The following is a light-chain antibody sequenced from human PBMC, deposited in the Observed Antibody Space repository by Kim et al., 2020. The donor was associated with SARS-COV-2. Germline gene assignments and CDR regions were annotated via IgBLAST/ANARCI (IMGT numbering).Light chain of an antibody. V-gene: IGLV2-8*01. J-gene: IGLJ2*01. CDR2: EVT. CDR1: SSDVGGYNY. CDR3: SSYAGSNNLV. Sequence: GQSVTISRTGTSSDVGGYNYDSRDQQPPGKAPKRMIYEVTKRPSGVPDRFSGSKSGNTASLAVSGLQAEDEAEYFCSSYAGSNNLVFGGGTQLTVL.